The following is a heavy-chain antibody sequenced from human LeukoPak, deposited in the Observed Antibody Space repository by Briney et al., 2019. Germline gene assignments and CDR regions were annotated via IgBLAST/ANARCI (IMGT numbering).Heavy chain of an antibody. CDR3: AKDPPGGTVDY. Sequence: GGSLRLSCEASGFTFNNFGTHWVRQAPGKGLEWVAFIGYDESKKYYAESVKGRFTISRDNSKNTLYLQMNSLRAEDTAVYYCAKDPPGGTVDYWGQGTLVTVSS. V-gene: IGHV3-30*02. D-gene: IGHD2-8*02. CDR2: IGYDESKK. CDR1: GFTFNNFG. J-gene: IGHJ4*02.